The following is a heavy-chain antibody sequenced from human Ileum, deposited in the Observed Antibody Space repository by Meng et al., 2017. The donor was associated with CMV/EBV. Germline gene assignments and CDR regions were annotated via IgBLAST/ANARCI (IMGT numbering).Heavy chain of an antibody. CDR2: IKQDGVGK. Sequence: GGSLRLSCAASGFTFIDYWMTWVRQAPGKGLEWVANIKQDGVGKHYVDSVRGRFTISRDNAENSVFLQMNSLRPDDTVVYYCARHARYNFDLWGQGTLVTVSS. J-gene: IGHJ4*02. V-gene: IGHV3-7*01. CDR1: GFTFIDYW. D-gene: IGHD5-18*01. CDR3: ARHARYNFDL.